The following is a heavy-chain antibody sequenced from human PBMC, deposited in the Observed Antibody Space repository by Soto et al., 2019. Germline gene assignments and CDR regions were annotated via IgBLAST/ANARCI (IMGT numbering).Heavy chain of an antibody. D-gene: IGHD6-13*01. CDR1: GGSFSGYY. CDR3: ARTYSSSWSPFDY. J-gene: IGHJ4*02. V-gene: IGHV4-34*01. CDR2: INHSGST. Sequence: PSETLSLTCAVYGGSFSGYYWTWIRQPPGTGLEWIGEINHSGSTNYNPSLKSRVTISVDTSNNQFSLKLTSVTAADTAVYYCARTYSSSWSPFDYWVQGTLVT.